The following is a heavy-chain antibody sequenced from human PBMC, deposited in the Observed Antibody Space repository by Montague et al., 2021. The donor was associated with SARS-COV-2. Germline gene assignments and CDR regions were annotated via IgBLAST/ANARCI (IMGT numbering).Heavy chain of an antibody. J-gene: IGHJ4*02. Sequence: SETLSLTCTVSGGSISSTSYYWGWVRQPPGKGLEWIGSIYHSGSAYYXXXLKSRVTISIDTSKNQFSLKLSSVTAADTAVYYCARVPDSGTYWSDDYWGQGTLVTVSS. D-gene: IGHD1-26*01. V-gene: IGHV4-39*07. CDR1: GGSISSTSYY. CDR2: IYHSGSA. CDR3: ARVPDSGTYWSDDY.